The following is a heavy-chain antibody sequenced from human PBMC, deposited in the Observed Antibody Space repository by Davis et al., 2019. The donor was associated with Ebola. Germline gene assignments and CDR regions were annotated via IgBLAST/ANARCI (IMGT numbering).Heavy chain of an antibody. CDR2: IYYSGST. V-gene: IGHV4-31*03. CDR3: ARDTGGITIFGVVKFGWFDP. D-gene: IGHD3-3*01. Sequence: PSETLSLTCTVSGGSISSGGYYWSWIGQHPGKGLEWIGYIYYSGSTYYNPSLKSRVTISVDTSKNQFSLKLSSVTAADTAVYYCARDTGGITIFGVVKFGWFDPWGQGTLVTVSS. CDR1: GGSISSGGYY. J-gene: IGHJ5*02.